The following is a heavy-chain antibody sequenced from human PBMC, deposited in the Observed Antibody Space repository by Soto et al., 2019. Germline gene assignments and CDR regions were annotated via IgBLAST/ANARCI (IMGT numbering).Heavy chain of an antibody. CDR3: AKDLSGGRITIFGVVINYFDY. D-gene: IGHD3-3*01. CDR2: ISDSGGST. J-gene: IGHJ4*02. Sequence: GGSLRLSCAASGFTFSSYAMSWVRQAPGKGLEWVSGISDSGGSTYYADSVKGRFTISRDNYKNTLYLQMKRLRAEDTAIYYCAKDLSGGRITIFGVVINYFDYWGQGTLVTVSS. CDR1: GFTFSSYA. V-gene: IGHV3-23*01.